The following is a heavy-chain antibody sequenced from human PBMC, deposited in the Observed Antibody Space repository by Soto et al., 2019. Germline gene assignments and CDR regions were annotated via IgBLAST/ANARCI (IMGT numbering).Heavy chain of an antibody. CDR3: ARDPGYSGYDSYAFDI. V-gene: IGHV3-21*01. Sequence: GGSLRLSCAASGFTFSSYSMNWVRQAPGKGLEWVSSISSSSSYIYYADSVKGRFTISRDNAKNSLYLQMNSLGAEDTAVYYCARDPGYSGYDSYAFDIWGQGTMVTVSS. J-gene: IGHJ3*02. CDR2: ISSSSSYI. CDR1: GFTFSSYS. D-gene: IGHD5-12*01.